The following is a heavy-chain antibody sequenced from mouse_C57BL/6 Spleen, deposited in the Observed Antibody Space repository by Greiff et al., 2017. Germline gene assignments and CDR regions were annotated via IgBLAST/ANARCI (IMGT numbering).Heavy chain of an antibody. V-gene: IGHV1-59*01. J-gene: IGHJ2*01. Sequence: QVQLQQPGAELVRPGTSVKLSCKASGYTFTSYWMHWVKQRPGQGLEWIGVIDPSDSYTNYNQKFKGKATLTVDTSSSTAYMQLSSLTSEDSAVYYCARGGDGSYYFDYWGQGTTLTVSS. D-gene: IGHD2-3*01. CDR1: GYTFTSYW. CDR2: IDPSDSYT. CDR3: ARGGDGSYYFDY.